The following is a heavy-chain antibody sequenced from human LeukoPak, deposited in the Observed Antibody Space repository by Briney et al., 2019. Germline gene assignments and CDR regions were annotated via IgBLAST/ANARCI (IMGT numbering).Heavy chain of an antibody. J-gene: IGHJ4*02. CDR2: INPNSGGT. CDR1: GYTFTGYY. CDR3: ARCPSWLVPYFDY. Sequence: ASVKVSCKASGYTFTGYYMHWVRQAPGQGLEWMGWINPNSGGTNYPQKFQGRVTMTRDTSISTAYMELSRLRSDDTAVYYCARCPSWLVPYFDYWGQGTLVTVSS. D-gene: IGHD6-19*01. V-gene: IGHV1-2*02.